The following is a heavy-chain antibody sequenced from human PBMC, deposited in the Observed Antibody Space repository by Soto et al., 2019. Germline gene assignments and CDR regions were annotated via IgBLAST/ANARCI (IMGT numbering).Heavy chain of an antibody. CDR2: ISSSSSYI. CDR3: ASQKDIVVVVAATAVDY. Sequence: GGSLRLSCAASGFTFSSYSMNWVRQAPGKGLEWVSSISSSSSYIYYADSVKGRFTISRDNAKNSLYLQMNSLRAEDTAVYYCASQKDIVVVVAATAVDYWGQGTLVTVSS. J-gene: IGHJ4*02. CDR1: GFTFSSYS. D-gene: IGHD2-15*01. V-gene: IGHV3-21*01.